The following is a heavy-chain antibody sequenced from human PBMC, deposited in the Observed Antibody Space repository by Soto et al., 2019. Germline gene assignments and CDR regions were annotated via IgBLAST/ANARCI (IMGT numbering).Heavy chain of an antibody. CDR2: FDPEDGET. V-gene: IGHV1-24*01. CDR1: GYTLTELS. J-gene: IGHJ5*02. CDR3: ATRSLVAATENWFDP. Sequence: GASVKVSCKVSGYTLTELSMHWVRQAPGKGLEWMGGFDPEDGETIYAQKFQGRVTMTEDTSTDTAYMELSSLRSEDTAMYYCATRSLVAATENWFDPWGQGTLVTVSS. D-gene: IGHD2-15*01.